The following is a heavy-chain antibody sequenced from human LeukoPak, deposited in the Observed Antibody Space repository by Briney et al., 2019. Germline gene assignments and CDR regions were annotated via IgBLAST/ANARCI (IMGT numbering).Heavy chain of an antibody. Sequence: PGGSLRLSCAASGFTFSSHSMNWVRQAPGKGLEWVSYISSSGSTIYYADSVKGRFTISRDNAKNSLYLQMNSLRAEDTAVYYCAREDYDSSGPPDYWGQGTLVTVSS. CDR2: ISSSGSTI. J-gene: IGHJ4*02. D-gene: IGHD3-22*01. CDR1: GFTFSSHS. CDR3: AREDYDSSGPPDY. V-gene: IGHV3-48*04.